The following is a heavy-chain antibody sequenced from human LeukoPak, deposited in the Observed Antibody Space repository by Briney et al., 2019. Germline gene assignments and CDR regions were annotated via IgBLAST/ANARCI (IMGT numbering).Heavy chain of an antibody. V-gene: IGHV3-33*01. CDR3: ARRSTVPNNYYLDY. J-gene: IGHJ4*02. CDR1: GFTFSSYG. Sequence: QSGGSLRLSCAASGFTFSSYGMHWVRQAPGKGLEWVAVIWYDGSNKYYADSVKGRFTISRDNSKNTLYLQMNSLRADDTAVYYCARRSTVPNNYYLDYWGQGALVTVSS. D-gene: IGHD1-1*01. CDR2: IWYDGSNK.